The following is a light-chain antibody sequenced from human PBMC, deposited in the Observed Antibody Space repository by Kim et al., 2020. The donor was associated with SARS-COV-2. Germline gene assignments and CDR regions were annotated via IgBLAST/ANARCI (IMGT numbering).Light chain of an antibody. J-gene: IGKJ4*01. CDR3: QQSYSTPNT. V-gene: IGKV1-39*01. Sequence: DIQMTQSPSSLSASVGDTVTITCRASQSVSTYLNWYRQESGKAPILLIYGASTLYSGVPSKFSGSGSGTEFTLTINNLQPEDVATFYCQQSYSTPNTFGGGTKVDI. CDR1: QSVSTY. CDR2: GAS.